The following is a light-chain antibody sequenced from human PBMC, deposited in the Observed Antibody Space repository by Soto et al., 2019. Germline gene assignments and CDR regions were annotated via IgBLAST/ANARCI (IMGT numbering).Light chain of an antibody. V-gene: IGKV3-15*01. Sequence: EIVMTQSPATLSVSPGERATLSCRASQSVSGNLAWYEQKFGQAPRLLIYGASTRVTGIPARFSGSGSGTDFTLTISSLQSEDFAVYYCQQYNKWPLTFGGGTKVEIK. CDR3: QQYNKWPLT. CDR1: QSVSGN. CDR2: GAS. J-gene: IGKJ4*01.